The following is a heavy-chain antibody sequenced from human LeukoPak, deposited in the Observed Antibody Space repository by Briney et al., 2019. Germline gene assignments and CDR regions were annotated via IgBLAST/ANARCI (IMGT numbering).Heavy chain of an antibody. V-gene: IGHV1-2*02. CDR2: INPNSGGT. CDR3: ARAGYCSSTSCYPDY. Sequence: ASVKVSCKASGYTLTGYYMHWVRQAPGQGLEWMGWINPNSGGTNYAQKFQGRVTMTRDTSISTAYMELSRLRSDDTAVYYCARAGYCSSTSCYPDYWGQGTLVTVSS. J-gene: IGHJ4*02. D-gene: IGHD2-2*01. CDR1: GYTLTGYY.